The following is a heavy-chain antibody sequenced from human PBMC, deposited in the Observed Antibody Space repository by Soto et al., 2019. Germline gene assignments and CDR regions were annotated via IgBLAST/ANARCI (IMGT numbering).Heavy chain of an antibody. CDR1: GFTFSSYG. D-gene: IGHD5-12*01. Sequence: GGSLRLSCAASGFTFSSYGMHWVRQAPGKGLEWVAVISYDGSNKYYAESVKVRFTISRDNSKHTLYLQMNSLRDEDTAVYYCAKARRRGYSGYGFDYWGQGTLVTVSS. V-gene: IGHV3-30*18. CDR3: AKARRRGYSGYGFDY. CDR2: ISYDGSNK. J-gene: IGHJ4*02.